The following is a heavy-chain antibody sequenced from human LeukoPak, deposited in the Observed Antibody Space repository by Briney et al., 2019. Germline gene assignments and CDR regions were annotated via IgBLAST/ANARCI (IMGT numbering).Heavy chain of an antibody. Sequence: GGSLRLSCAASGYTFTSFYMHWVRQAPGQGLEWMGIINPSSGSTTYAERFQGRVTMTRDKSTRTVYMDLSSLRSDDTAVYYCARDLYDILTGYSGANLDYWGQGTLVTVSS. CDR1: GYTFTSFY. CDR3: ARDLYDILTGYSGANLDY. J-gene: IGHJ4*02. D-gene: IGHD3-9*01. V-gene: IGHV1-46*01. CDR2: INPSSGST.